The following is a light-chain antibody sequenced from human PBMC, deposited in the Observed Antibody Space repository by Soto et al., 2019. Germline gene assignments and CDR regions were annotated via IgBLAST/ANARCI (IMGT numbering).Light chain of an antibody. CDR1: SSNIGAGYD. J-gene: IGLJ2*01. Sequence: QSVLTQPPSESGAPGQRVTISCTGSSSNIGAGYDVHWYQQLPGTAPKLLIYGNNNRPSGVPDRFSGSKSDTSASLAINGLQAEDEATFYCQSYDTDLVVFGGGTKLTVL. V-gene: IGLV1-40*01. CDR3: QSYDTDLVV. CDR2: GNN.